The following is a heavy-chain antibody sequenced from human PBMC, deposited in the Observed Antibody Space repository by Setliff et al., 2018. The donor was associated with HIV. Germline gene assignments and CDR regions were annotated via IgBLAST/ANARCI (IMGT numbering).Heavy chain of an antibody. CDR3: ARDDEMGTVTEHYYYGMGV. D-gene: IGHD4-4*01. CDR1: GYTLTELS. J-gene: IGHJ6*02. Sequence: ASVKVSCKVSGYTLTELSMHWVRQAPGKGLEWMGGFDPEDGETIYAQKFQGRVTMTEDTSTDTAYMELSSLRSEDTAVYYCARDDEMGTVTEHYYYGMGVWGQGTTVTVSS. CDR2: FDPEDGET. V-gene: IGHV1-24*01.